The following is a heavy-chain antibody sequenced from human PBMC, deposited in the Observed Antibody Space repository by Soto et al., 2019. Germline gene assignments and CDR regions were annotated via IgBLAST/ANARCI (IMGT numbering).Heavy chain of an antibody. CDR1: ESTVSRDW. Sequence: EVHLVESGGGLVQTGGSLRLSCAIFESTVSRDWMNWVRQAPGKGLEWVAHINKDGSEKYYVDSVKGRITISRDNAKKSPYLQMNRLRPGDTAMYYCSGGVGDAFWGQGTRVTVSS. J-gene: IGHJ4*02. CDR2: INKDGSEK. V-gene: IGHV3-7*04. D-gene: IGHD1-26*01. CDR3: SGGVGDAF.